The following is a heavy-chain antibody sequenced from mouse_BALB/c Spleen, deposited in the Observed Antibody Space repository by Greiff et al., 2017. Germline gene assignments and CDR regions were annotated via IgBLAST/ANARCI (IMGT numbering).Heavy chain of an antibody. J-gene: IGHJ2*01. CDR3: ARSLDYGNYVDY. Sequence: EVKLVESGGGLVQPGGSRKLSCAASGFTFSSFGMHWVRQAPEKGLEWVAYISSGSSTIYYADTVKGRFTISRDNPKNTLFLQMTSLRSEDTAMYYCARSLDYGNYVDYWGQGTTLTVSS. CDR1: GFTFSSFG. CDR2: ISSGSSTI. D-gene: IGHD2-1*01. V-gene: IGHV5-17*02.